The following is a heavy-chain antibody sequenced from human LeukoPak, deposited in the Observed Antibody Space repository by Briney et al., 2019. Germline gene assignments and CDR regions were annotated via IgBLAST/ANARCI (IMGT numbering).Heavy chain of an antibody. CDR2: FDPEDGET. D-gene: IGHD3-3*01. CDR1: GYTLTELS. V-gene: IGHV1-24*01. Sequence: GASVKVSCTVSGYTLTELSMHWVRQAPGKGLEWMGGFDPEDGETIYAQKFQGRVTMTEDTSTDTAYTELSSLRSEDTAVYYCATSPSGYLAFDYWGQGTLVTVSS. CDR3: ATSPSGYLAFDY. J-gene: IGHJ4*02.